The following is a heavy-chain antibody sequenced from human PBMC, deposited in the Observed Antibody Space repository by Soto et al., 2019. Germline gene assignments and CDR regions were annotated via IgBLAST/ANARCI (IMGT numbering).Heavy chain of an antibody. J-gene: IGHJ4*02. V-gene: IGHV3-33*01. D-gene: IGHD3-22*01. CDR2: IWNDGSNE. CDR1: GFTFSSYG. Sequence: LRLSCEASGFTFSSYGMHWVRQAPGKGLEWVAIIWNDGSNEYYADSVKGRFTISRDNSKNTLYLQVSNLRAEDTAVYFCARDQTDSGGYSDSWGQGTLVTVSS. CDR3: ARDQTDSGGYSDS.